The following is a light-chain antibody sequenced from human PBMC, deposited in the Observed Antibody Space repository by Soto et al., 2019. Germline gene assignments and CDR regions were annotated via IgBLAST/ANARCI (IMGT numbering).Light chain of an antibody. CDR1: QNINNY. CDR2: HAS. CDR3: QQYNSYS. V-gene: IGKV1-5*01. J-gene: IGKJ1*01. Sequence: DIQMTQSPSSLSASVGDRVTITCQASQNINNYLNWYQQKPGRAPKVLIYHASNLQSGVPSRFSGSGSGTEFTLTISSLQPDDFATYYCQQYNSYSFGQGTKVDIK.